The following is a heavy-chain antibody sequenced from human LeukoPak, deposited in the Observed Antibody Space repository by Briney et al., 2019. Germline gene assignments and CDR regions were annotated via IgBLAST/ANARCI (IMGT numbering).Heavy chain of an antibody. D-gene: IGHD1-26*01. Sequence: SVKVSCKASGFTFTSSAMQWVRQARGQRLEWIGWIVVGSGNTNYAQKFQERVTITRDMSTSTAYMELSSLRSEDTAVYYCAAVPTYSGSYYEDYWGQGTLVTVSS. CDR2: IVVGSGNT. J-gene: IGHJ4*02. V-gene: IGHV1-58*02. CDR3: AAVPTYSGSYYEDY. CDR1: GFTFTSSA.